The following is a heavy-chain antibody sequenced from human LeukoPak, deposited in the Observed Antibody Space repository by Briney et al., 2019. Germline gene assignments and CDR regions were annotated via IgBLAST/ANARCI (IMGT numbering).Heavy chain of an antibody. CDR2: ISSSSSYI. D-gene: IGHD1-26*01. V-gene: IGHV3-21*01. CDR1: GFTFSIYS. CDR3: ARDSAELDY. J-gene: IGHJ4*02. Sequence: PGGSLRLSCAASGFTFSIYSMNWVRQVPGKGLEWVSSISSSSSYIHYTDSVKGRFTISRDNAKNSLYLQMSSLTAEDTALYYCARDSAELDYWGQGTLVTVSS.